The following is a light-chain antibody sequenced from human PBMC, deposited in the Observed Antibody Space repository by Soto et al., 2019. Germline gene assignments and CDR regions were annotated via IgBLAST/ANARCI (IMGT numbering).Light chain of an antibody. Sequence: DIQMTQSPSSLSASVGDRVTITCQASQDISNYLNWYQQKPGKAPKLLIYDASNLETGVPSRFSGSGSGTDFTFTISSLQPEDIATYYCQQGHSTPYTFGQGTK. CDR2: DAS. CDR3: QQGHSTPYT. V-gene: IGKV1-33*01. J-gene: IGKJ2*01. CDR1: QDISNY.